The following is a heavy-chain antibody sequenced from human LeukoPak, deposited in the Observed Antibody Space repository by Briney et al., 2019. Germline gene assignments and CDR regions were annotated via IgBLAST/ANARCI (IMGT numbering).Heavy chain of an antibody. Sequence: ASVKASCKPSLYTFTSYYMHSVRQAPGQQVEWMGIINPSGGITSHTQTLQGRVTITKDTSTPTLYMDLSSLRSEDTAVYDCARDHEQWVVRLSLDYWGQGTLVTVSS. CDR2: INPSGGIT. J-gene: IGHJ4*02. D-gene: IGHD6-19*01. CDR3: ARDHEQWVVRLSLDY. V-gene: IGHV1-46*01. CDR1: LYTFTSYY.